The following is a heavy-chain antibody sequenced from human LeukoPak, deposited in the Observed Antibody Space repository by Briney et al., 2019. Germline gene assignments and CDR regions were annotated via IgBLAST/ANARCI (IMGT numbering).Heavy chain of an antibody. CDR2: IGHDGSNE. CDR3: ATEVHPYDSGTYYFDS. J-gene: IGHJ4*02. Sequence: GGSLRLSCVGSGFTFSSYGMHWVRQAAGKGLEHVAFIGHDGSNEYYADSVKGRFTVSRDNSKNTLFLQMNSLRVEEMAVYYCATEVHPYDSGTYYFDSWGRGTLVTVSS. CDR1: GFTFSSYG. V-gene: IGHV3-30*02. D-gene: IGHD3-10*01.